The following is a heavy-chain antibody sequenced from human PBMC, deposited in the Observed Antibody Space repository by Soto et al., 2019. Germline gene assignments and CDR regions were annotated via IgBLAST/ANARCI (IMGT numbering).Heavy chain of an antibody. D-gene: IGHD2-2*01. J-gene: IGHJ4*02. CDR3: AREAGDVLVPAAIDY. CDR2: IYYSGST. V-gene: IGHV4-31*03. CDR1: GGSISSGGYY. Sequence: QVQLQESGPGLVKPSQTLSLTCTVSGGSISSGGYYWSWIRQHPGKGLEWIGYIYYSGSTYYNPSLKSRVTISVDTSKNQFSLKLSSVTAADTAVYYCAREAGDVLVPAAIDYWGQGTLVTVSS.